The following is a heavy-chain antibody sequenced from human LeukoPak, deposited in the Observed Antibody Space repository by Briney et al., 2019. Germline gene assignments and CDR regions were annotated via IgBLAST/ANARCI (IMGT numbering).Heavy chain of an antibody. CDR3: ARDVSMVRGVADY. D-gene: IGHD3-10*01. CDR1: GFTFSSYS. CDR2: ISSSSSYI. J-gene: IGHJ4*02. V-gene: IGHV3-21*01. Sequence: GGSLRLSCAASGFTFSSYSMNWVRQAPGKGLEWVSSISSSSSYIYYADSVKGRFTISRDNAKNSLYLQMNSLRAEDTAVYYCARDVSMVRGVADYWGQGTLVTVSS.